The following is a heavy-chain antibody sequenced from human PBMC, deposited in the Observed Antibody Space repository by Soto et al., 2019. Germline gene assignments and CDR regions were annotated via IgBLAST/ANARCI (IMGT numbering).Heavy chain of an antibody. CDR1: GGSIRSGGYY. V-gene: IGHV4-31*01. CDR2: IYTRGNT. Sequence: QVQLQESGPGLVKASQTLSLTCTVSGGSIRSGGYYWSWIRQHPGEGLEWIGHIYTRGNTYYNPSLKSPITKSLDTSKNQFSLNLNSVTAADTAVYYCARGCVAAAGDAFDIWGQGTMVTASS. J-gene: IGHJ3*02. CDR3: ARGCVAAAGDAFDI. D-gene: IGHD6-13*01.